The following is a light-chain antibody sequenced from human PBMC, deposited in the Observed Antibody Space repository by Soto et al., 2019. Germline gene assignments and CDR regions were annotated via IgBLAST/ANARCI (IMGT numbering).Light chain of an antibody. CDR3: QQYAGSYT. CDR1: QSVSSSF. Sequence: IVLTQSPGTLSLSPGERATLSCRASQSVSSSFLAWYQQKPGQAPRLLIYVASSRATGIPDRFSGSGSGRDFTLTISRLEPEAFAVYFCQQYAGSYTFGQGTKLEIK. V-gene: IGKV3-20*01. CDR2: VAS. J-gene: IGKJ2*01.